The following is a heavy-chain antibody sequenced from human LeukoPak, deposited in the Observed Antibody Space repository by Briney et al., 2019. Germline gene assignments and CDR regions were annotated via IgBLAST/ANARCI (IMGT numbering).Heavy chain of an antibody. J-gene: IGHJ4*02. CDR3: ARDTAMITWDY. Sequence: GGSLRLSCAVSGLTFSDYSMAWVRQAPGKGLFWVSGISAGGGSTYYADSVKGRFTISRDNAKNSLYLQMNSLRAEDTAVYYCARDTAMITWDYWGQGTLVTVSS. D-gene: IGHD5-18*01. V-gene: IGHV3-23*01. CDR2: ISAGGGST. CDR1: GLTFSDYS.